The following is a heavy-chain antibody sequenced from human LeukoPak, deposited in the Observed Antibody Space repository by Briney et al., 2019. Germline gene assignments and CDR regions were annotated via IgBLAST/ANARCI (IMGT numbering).Heavy chain of an antibody. D-gene: IGHD3-16*01. CDR3: AKGNHSVWGSYRGSLDY. Sequence: GASVKVSCKASGYTFTAYHIHWVRQAPGQGLEWMGWINANSGGTNYAQSFQDSVTMTRDTSISTAYMELSRLTSDDTAVYYCAKGNHSVWGSYRGSLDYWGQGAPVTVSS. J-gene: IGHJ4*02. V-gene: IGHV1-2*02. CDR2: INANSGGT. CDR1: GYTFTAYH.